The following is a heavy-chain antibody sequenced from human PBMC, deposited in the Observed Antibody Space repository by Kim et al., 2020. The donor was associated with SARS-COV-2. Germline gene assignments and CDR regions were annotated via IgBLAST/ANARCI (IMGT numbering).Heavy chain of an antibody. Sequence: KYYAASVKGRFTISRDNSKNTLYLQMNSLRAEDTAVYYCARVPYGSGIDYWGQGTLVIVSS. J-gene: IGHJ4*02. D-gene: IGHD3-10*01. CDR2: K. CDR3: ARVPYGSGIDY. V-gene: IGHV3-33*01.